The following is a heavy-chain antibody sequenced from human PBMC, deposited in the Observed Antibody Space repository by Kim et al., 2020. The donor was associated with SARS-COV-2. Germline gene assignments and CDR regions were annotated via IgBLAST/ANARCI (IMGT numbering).Heavy chain of an antibody. Sequence: YLDSVKGRFTISRDNAKNSLYLQMNSLRAEDTAVYYCARDNIVATLFDYWGQGTLVTVSS. V-gene: IGHV3-7*03. CDR3: ARDNIVATLFDY. D-gene: IGHD5-12*01. J-gene: IGHJ4*02.